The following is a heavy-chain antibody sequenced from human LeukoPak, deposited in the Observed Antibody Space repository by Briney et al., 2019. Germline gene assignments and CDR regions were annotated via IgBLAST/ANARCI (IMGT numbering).Heavy chain of an antibody. Sequence: SETLSLTCTVSGGSVSSGGYYWSWIRQHPGKGLEWIGYIYYSGSTYYNPSLKSRVTISVDTSKNQFSLKLSSVTAADTAVYYCARVDWNDVSAFDIWGQGTMVTVSS. V-gene: IGHV4-61*08. CDR2: IYYSGST. J-gene: IGHJ3*02. CDR3: ARVDWNDVSAFDI. D-gene: IGHD1-1*01. CDR1: GGSVSSGGYY.